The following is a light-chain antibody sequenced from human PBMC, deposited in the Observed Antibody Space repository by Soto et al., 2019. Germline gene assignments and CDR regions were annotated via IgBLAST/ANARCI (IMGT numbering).Light chain of an antibody. Sequence: AIQLTQSPTSLSASVGDRVTITCRASQGINSALAWYQQEPGKTPKLLMFDASGLESGVPSRFIGSGSGTDFTLTISNLHPEDSATYYCQEYDSHPLTFGGGTKVEIK. CDR2: DAS. CDR1: QGINSA. CDR3: QEYDSHPLT. V-gene: IGKV1-13*02. J-gene: IGKJ4*01.